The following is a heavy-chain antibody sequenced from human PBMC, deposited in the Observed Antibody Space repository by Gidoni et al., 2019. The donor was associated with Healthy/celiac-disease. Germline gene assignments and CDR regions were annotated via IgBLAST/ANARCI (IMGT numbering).Heavy chain of an antibody. CDR3: AKDMGGVIVLLQGGGFDY. CDR2: SSWKSGSI. CDR1: GFTFDAYA. J-gene: IGHJ4*02. D-gene: IGHD3-10*01. Sequence: EVQLVESGSGLVQPGRSLRLSCAASGFTFDAYALHWVRQAPGKGLEWVSGSSWKSGSIGYAAAGKGRFTISRDNAKNSLYLQMNSLRAEYTALYYWAKDMGGVIVLLQGGGFDYWGQGTLVTVSS. V-gene: IGHV3-9*01.